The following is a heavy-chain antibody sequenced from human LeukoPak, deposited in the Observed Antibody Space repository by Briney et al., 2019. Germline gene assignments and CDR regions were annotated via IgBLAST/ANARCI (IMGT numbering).Heavy chain of an antibody. Sequence: GASVKVSCKASGYTFTGYNIHWVRQAPGQGLEWMGWMIPNSGDTNTAQKFQGRVAMTRDTSINTAYMELTGLRSDDTAIYYCARADSGTYSINYWGQGTLVTVSS. D-gene: IGHD1-26*01. V-gene: IGHV1-2*02. J-gene: IGHJ4*02. CDR1: GYTFTGYN. CDR3: ARADSGTYSINY. CDR2: MIPNSGDT.